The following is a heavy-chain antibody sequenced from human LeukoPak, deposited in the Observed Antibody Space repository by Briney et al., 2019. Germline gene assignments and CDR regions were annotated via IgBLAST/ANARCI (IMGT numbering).Heavy chain of an antibody. CDR1: GGSFTAYY. J-gene: IGHJ4*02. CDR3: ARSPPRGDYSGSASHYNR. CDR2: INHSGSA. V-gene: IGHV4-34*01. D-gene: IGHD3-10*01. Sequence: SETLSLTCAVHGGSFTAYYWIWIRQPPGKGLEWIGEINHSGSANYNPSLKSRVTISVDTSKNQFSLRLRSVNAAETAVYFCARSPPRGDYSGSASHYNRWGPGTLVTVSS.